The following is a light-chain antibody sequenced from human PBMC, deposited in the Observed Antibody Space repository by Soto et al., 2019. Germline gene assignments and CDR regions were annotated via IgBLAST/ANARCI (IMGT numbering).Light chain of an antibody. CDR2: GES. J-gene: IGKJ4*01. Sequence: DIQMTQSPSSLSASVGDRVTISCRATGDISKYLAWYQRKPGKAPTLLIYGESTLQSGVPSRFSGSGSGTEFTLTIGSLQPEDVATYYCQKYGSAPLTFGGGTKVEI. V-gene: IGKV1-27*01. CDR1: GDISKY. CDR3: QKYGSAPLT.